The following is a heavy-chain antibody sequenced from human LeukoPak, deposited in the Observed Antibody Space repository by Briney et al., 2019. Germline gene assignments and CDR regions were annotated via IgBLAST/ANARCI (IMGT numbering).Heavy chain of an antibody. Sequence: PGGSLRLSCAPSGFVVSANYMSWVRQAPGKGLEWVSLIYRSGSTDYADSVKGRFTISRDNSKSTLYLQMNNLRAEDTAVYYCARLSNTRICGSGCWVDYWGQGTLVTVSS. V-gene: IGHV3-53*01. CDR3: ARLSNTRICGSGCWVDY. CDR2: IYRSGST. D-gene: IGHD1-26*01. J-gene: IGHJ4*02. CDR1: GFVVSANY.